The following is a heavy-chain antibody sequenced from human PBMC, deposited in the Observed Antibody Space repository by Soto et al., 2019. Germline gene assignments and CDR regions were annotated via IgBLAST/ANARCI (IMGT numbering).Heavy chain of an antibody. V-gene: IGHV4-61*01. CDR3: ARYNSGSFYYIDY. CDR1: GGSVSSGSYY. CDR2: IYYSGST. Sequence: SETLSLTCTVSGGSVSSGSYYWSWIRQPPGKGLEWIGYIYYSGSTNYNPSLKSRVTISVDTSKNQFSLKLSSVTAADTAVYYWARYNSGSFYYIDYWGQGTRVTVAS. D-gene: IGHD1-26*01. J-gene: IGHJ4*02.